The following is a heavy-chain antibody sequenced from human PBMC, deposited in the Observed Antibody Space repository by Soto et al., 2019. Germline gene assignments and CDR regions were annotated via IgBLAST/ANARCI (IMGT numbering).Heavy chain of an antibody. D-gene: IGHD5-12*01. CDR1: GGSISSGGYY. Sequence: LSLTCTVSGGSISSGGYYWSWIRQAPGKGLEWVSYISSSGSTIYYADSVKGRFTISRDNAKNSLYLQMNSLRVEDTAVYYCARGYVDIVATIHEVYYYYYNCIDVWGQGTTVTVSS. CDR3: ARGYVDIVATIHEVYYYYYNCIDV. V-gene: IGHV3-11*01. J-gene: IGHJ6*02. CDR2: ISSSGSTI.